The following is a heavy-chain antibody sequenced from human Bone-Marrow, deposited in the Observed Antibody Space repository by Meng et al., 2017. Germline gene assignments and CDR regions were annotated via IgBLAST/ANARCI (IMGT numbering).Heavy chain of an antibody. CDR1: GFTFDDYG. CDR3: ARVNTMIVVAADAFDI. CDR2: INWNGGST. J-gene: IGHJ3*02. Sequence: GESLKISCAASGFTFDDYGMSWVRQAPGKGLEWVSGINWNGGSTGYADSVKGRFTISRDNAKNSLYLQMNSLRAEDTALYYFARVNTMIVVAADAFDIWGQGTMVPSPQ. V-gene: IGHV3-20*04. D-gene: IGHD3-22*01.